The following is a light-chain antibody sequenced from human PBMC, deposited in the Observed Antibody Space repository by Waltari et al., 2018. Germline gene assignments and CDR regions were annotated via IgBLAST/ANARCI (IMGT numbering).Light chain of an antibody. J-gene: IGLJ2*01. V-gene: IGLV2-11*01. CDR2: EFN. Sequence: QSALTQPRSVSGSPGQSVTISCTGTSSDVGGYNYVSWYQQLPGKAPKLIIYEFNKRPSGVPDRFSGSKSGNTASLTISGLQAEDEADYYCCSYAGSYTFGVFGGGTKVTVL. CDR3: CSYAGSYTFGV. CDR1: SSDVGGYNY.